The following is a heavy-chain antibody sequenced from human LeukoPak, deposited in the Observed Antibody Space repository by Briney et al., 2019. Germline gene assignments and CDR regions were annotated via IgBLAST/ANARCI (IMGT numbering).Heavy chain of an antibody. CDR1: GGSFSGYY. CDR2: INHSGST. V-gene: IGHV4-34*01. Sequence: PSETLSLTCAVYGGSFSGYYWSWIRQPPGKGLEWIGEINHSGSTNYNPSLKSRVTISVDTSKNQFSLKLSSVTAADTAVYYCARGGWLQYGFDYWGQGTLVTVSS. CDR3: ARGGWLQYGFDY. D-gene: IGHD5-24*01. J-gene: IGHJ4*02.